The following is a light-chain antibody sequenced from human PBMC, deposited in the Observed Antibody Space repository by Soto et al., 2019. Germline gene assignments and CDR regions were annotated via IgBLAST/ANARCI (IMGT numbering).Light chain of an antibody. CDR1: SSDVGGYKF. CDR3: CSYAGSYTYV. CDR2: DVS. Sequence: QSVLTQPRSVSGSPGQSVTISCTGTSSDVGGYKFVSWYQQHPGKAPKLMIYDVSKRPSGVPDRFSGSKSGNTASLTISGLQAEDEADHYCCSYAGSYTYVFGTGTKVTVL. J-gene: IGLJ1*01. V-gene: IGLV2-11*01.